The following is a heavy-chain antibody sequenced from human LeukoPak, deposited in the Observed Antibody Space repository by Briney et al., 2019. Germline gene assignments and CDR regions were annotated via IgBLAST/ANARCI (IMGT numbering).Heavy chain of an antibody. D-gene: IGHD3-3*01. J-gene: IGHJ4*02. CDR2: IIDTGST. V-gene: IGHV4-34*12. CDR3: ARGLASGYPPIPFDY. Sequence: SETLSLTCVVYGESFSGYYWTWIRQPPGKGLEWIGEIIDTGSTKYNSSLKSRVTISVDTSKNEFSLNLTSVTAADTAIYYCARGLASGYPPIPFDYWGQGTLVTVSS. CDR1: GESFSGYY.